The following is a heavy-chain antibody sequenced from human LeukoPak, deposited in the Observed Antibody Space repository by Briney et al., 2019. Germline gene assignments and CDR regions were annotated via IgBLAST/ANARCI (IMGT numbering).Heavy chain of an antibody. J-gene: IGHJ4*02. Sequence: ASVKVSCKVSGYTLTELSMHWVRQAPGKGLEWMGGFDPEDGETIYAQKFQGRVTMTEDTSTDTAYMELSSLRSEDTAAYYCATLVASSGWYEPLDYWGQGTLVTVSS. CDR2: FDPEDGET. CDR3: ATLVASSGWYEPLDY. D-gene: IGHD6-19*01. CDR1: GYTLTELS. V-gene: IGHV1-24*01.